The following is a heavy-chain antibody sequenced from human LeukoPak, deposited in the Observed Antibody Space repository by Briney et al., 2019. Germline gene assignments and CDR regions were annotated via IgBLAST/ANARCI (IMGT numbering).Heavy chain of an antibody. CDR2: IYYSGSS. V-gene: IGHV4-61*03. CDR1: GGSVSSSDFY. D-gene: IGHD1-26*01. Sequence: PSETLSLTCTVSGGSVSSSDFYWSWIRQPPGKGLEWIGYIYYSGSSNYNPSLRSRVTVSVDTSKNHFSLKMSSVTAADTAVYYCARVGGTNYYYYGMDVWGQGTTVTVSS. CDR3: ARVGGTNYYYYGMDV. J-gene: IGHJ6*02.